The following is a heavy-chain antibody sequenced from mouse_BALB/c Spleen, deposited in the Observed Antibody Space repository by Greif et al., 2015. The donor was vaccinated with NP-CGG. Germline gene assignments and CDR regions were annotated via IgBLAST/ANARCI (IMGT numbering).Heavy chain of an antibody. J-gene: IGHJ4*01. Sequence: EVQLVESGGGLVQPGGSLNLSCAASGFDFSRYWMSWARQAPGKGQEWIGEINPGSSTINYTPSLKDKFIISRDNAKNTLYLQMSKVRSEDTALYYCARRTGYYAMDYWGQGTSVTVSS. V-gene: IGHV4-2*02. CDR2: INPGSSTI. D-gene: IGHD4-1*01. CDR1: GFDFSRYW. CDR3: ARRTGYYAMDY.